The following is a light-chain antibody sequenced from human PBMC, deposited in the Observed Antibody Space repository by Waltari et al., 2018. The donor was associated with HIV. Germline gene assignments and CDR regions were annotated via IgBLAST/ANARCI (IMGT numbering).Light chain of an antibody. Sequence: DIQMTQSPSTLSASVVDQVTITCRASQSVCSDLNWYQQKSGEAPKLLIYIASSLYSDVPPRFSGSRSGIDFTLTITSLQPEDFATYFCQQSSATPYTFGQGTRLDVK. J-gene: IGKJ2*01. V-gene: IGKV1-39*01. CDR3: QQSSATPYT. CDR1: QSVCSD. CDR2: IAS.